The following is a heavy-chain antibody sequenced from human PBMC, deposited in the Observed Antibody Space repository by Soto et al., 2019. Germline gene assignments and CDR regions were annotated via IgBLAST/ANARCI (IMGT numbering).Heavy chain of an antibody. CDR2: IYWDDDK. V-gene: IGHV2-5*02. J-gene: IGHJ3*02. D-gene: IGHD3-16*02. CDR1: GFSLSTSGVG. Sequence: QITLKESGPTLVKPTQTLTLTCTFSGFSLSTSGVGVGWIRQPPGKALEWLALIYWDDDKRYSPSLKSRLTITKDTSKNQVVLTMTNMDPVDPATYYCAPRRRDYVWGSYRFPIAFDIWGQGTMVTVSS. CDR3: APRRRDYVWGSYRFPIAFDI.